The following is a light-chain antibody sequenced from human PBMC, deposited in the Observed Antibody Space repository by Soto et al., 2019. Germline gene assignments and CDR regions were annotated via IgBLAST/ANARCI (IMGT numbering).Light chain of an antibody. CDR1: SSDVGAYNY. J-gene: IGLJ3*02. V-gene: IGLV2-8*01. Sequence: QSALTQPPSASGSPGQSVTISCTGTSSDVGAYNYVSWYQQHPGKAPKLMIYEVSQRPSGVPDRFSGSKSGNTASLTVSGLQAEDEADYYCSSYAGRDSWRFGGGTKLTVL. CDR3: SSYAGRDSWR. CDR2: EVS.